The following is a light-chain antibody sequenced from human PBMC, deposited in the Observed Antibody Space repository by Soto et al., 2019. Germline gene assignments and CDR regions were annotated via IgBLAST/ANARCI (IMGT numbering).Light chain of an antibody. J-gene: IGKJ1*01. CDR1: QSIFNY. Sequence: IQLTQSPSSLSASVGDRVTITCRASQSIFNYLNWYQQKPGKAPKLLIYAASSLQSGVPSRFSGGGAGTDFTLTISSLQPEDFATYYCQQSYSSPWTFGLGTKVDIK. V-gene: IGKV1-39*01. CDR2: AAS. CDR3: QQSYSSPWT.